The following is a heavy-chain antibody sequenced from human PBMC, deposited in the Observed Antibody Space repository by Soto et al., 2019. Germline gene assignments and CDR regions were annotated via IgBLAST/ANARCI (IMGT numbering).Heavy chain of an antibody. V-gene: IGHV3-7*03. CDR3: ARGHYGMDV. J-gene: IGHJ6*02. CDR1: GFGFSDSW. Sequence: EAQLVGSGGGLVQPGGSLTLSCVASGFGFSDSWISWVRQAPGKGLEWVANIKEDGSEKYYMDSVKGPFTISRDNAEKSVYLQMNSLIAEDTAVYYCARGHYGMDVWGQGTTVTVSS. CDR2: IKEDGSEK.